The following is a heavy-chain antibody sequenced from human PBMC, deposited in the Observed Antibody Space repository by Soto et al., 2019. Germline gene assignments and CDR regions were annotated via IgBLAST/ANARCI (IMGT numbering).Heavy chain of an antibody. Sequence: PGGSLRLSCAASGFTVSSNYMSWVRQAPGKGLEWVSYIRGTTHYADSVKGRFTISRDNARSSLYLQMNSLRADDTAVYYCARDDSFAFDIWGQGTMVTVSS. CDR2: IRGTT. V-gene: IGHV3-48*01. D-gene: IGHD2-21*01. CDR3: ARDDSFAFDI. J-gene: IGHJ3*02. CDR1: GFTVSSNY.